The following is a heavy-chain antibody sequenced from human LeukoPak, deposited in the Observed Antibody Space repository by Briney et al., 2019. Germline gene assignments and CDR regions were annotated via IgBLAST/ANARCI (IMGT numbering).Heavy chain of an antibody. Sequence: SETLSLTCTVSGDSISSGDYYWSWIRQPAGKGLEWIGRISSSGSTNYNPSLKSRVTISVDTSKNQFSLKLSSVTAADTAVYYCARGIAAYAPWGQGTLVTVSS. V-gene: IGHV4-61*02. CDR3: ARGIAAYAP. CDR1: GDSISSGDYY. D-gene: IGHD6-13*01. J-gene: IGHJ5*02. CDR2: ISSSGST.